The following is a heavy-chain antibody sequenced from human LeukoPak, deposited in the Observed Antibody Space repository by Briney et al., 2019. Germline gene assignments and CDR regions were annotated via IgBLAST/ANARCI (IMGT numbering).Heavy chain of an antibody. Sequence: GGSLRLSCAASGFTVSSNYMSWVRQAPGKGLEWVSVIYSGGSTYYADSVKGRFTISRDNSKDTLYLQMNSLRAEDTAVYYCARANYYGSGSYPLYYYYVMDVWGQGTTVTVSS. V-gene: IGHV3-66*01. CDR2: IYSGGST. J-gene: IGHJ6*02. D-gene: IGHD3-10*01. CDR3: ARANYYGSGSYPLYYYYVMDV. CDR1: GFTVSSNY.